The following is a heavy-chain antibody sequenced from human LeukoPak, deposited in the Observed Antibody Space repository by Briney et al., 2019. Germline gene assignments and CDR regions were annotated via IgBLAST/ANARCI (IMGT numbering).Heavy chain of an antibody. D-gene: IGHD6-6*01. CDR1: GGSISSYY. Sequence: SETLSLTCAVSGGSISSYYWSWIRQPPGKGLEWIGDIYYSGSTNYTPSLKSRVTISGDTSKNQFYLKLSSVTAADTAVYYCAREQYSSSPFGYWGQGTLVTVSS. V-gene: IGHV4-59*01. J-gene: IGHJ4*02. CDR3: AREQYSSSPFGY. CDR2: IYYSGST.